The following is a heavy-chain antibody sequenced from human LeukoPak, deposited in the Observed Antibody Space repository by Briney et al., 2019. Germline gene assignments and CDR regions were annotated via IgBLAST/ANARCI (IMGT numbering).Heavy chain of an antibody. Sequence: SETLSLTCTVSGGSISSSSYCWGWIRQPPGKGLEWIGSIYYSGSTHYNPSLKSRVTISVDTSKNQFSLKLSSVTAADTAVYYCAASSSTSYLWDYGMDVWGQGTTVTVSS. V-gene: IGHV4-39*01. CDR3: AASSSTSYLWDYGMDV. J-gene: IGHJ6*02. CDR2: IYYSGST. D-gene: IGHD2-2*01. CDR1: GGSISSSSYC.